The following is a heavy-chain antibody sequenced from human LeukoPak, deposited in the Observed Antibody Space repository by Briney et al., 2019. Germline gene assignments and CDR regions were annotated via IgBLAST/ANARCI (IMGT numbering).Heavy chain of an antibody. Sequence: ASVKVSCKASGYTFTGYYMHWVRQAPGQGLEWMGRINPNSGGTNYAQKFQGRVTMTRDTSISTAYMELSRLRSDDTAVYYCATSSGITMVRGVPWDWGQGTLVTVSS. D-gene: IGHD3-10*01. CDR2: INPNSGGT. J-gene: IGHJ4*02. CDR1: GYTFTGYY. V-gene: IGHV1-2*06. CDR3: ATSSGITMVRGVPWD.